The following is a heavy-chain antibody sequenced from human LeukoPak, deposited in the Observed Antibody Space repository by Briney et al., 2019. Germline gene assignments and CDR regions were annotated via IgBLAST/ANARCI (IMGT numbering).Heavy chain of an antibody. CDR2: ISAYNGNT. J-gene: IGHJ4*02. Sequence: ASVKLSCKASGYTFTSYGISWVRQAPGQGLEWMGWISAYNGNTNYAQNLKGRVTMTTDTSTSTAYKELRSLRSDDTAVYYCGSPGTGYSSGWYYFDYWGQGTLVTVSS. CDR3: GSPGTGYSSGWYYFDY. CDR1: GYTFTSYG. V-gene: IGHV1-18*01. D-gene: IGHD6-19*01.